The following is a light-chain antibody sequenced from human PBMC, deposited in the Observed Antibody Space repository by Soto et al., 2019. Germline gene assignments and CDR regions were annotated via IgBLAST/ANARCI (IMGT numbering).Light chain of an antibody. CDR2: AAS. Sequence: DIQMTQSPSSLSASVGDRVTITCRASQSISSYLNWYQQKPGKAPKLLIYAASSLQSVVPSRFSGSGSGTDFTLTISSLQPEDCATYYCQQSYSTPETFGQGTKLEIK. V-gene: IGKV1-39*01. J-gene: IGKJ2*01. CDR3: QQSYSTPET. CDR1: QSISSY.